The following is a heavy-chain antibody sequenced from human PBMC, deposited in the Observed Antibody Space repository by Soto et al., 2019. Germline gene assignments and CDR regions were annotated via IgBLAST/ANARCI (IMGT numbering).Heavy chain of an antibody. V-gene: IGHV4-31*03. D-gene: IGHD3-3*01. CDR1: GGSISSGGYY. Sequence: SETLSLTCTVSGGSISSGGYYWSWIRQHPGKGLEWIGYIYYSGSTYYNPSLKSRVTISVDTSKNQFSLKLSSVTAADTAVYYCARGVTIFGVVINPLASFYYMDVWGKGTTVTVSS. J-gene: IGHJ6*03. CDR3: ARGVTIFGVVINPLASFYYMDV. CDR2: IYYSGST.